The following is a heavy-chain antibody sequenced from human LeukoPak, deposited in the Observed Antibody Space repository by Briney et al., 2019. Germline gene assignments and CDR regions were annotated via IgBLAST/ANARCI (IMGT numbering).Heavy chain of an antibody. Sequence: GSLRLSCAASGFTFSSYNMNWVRQAPGKGLEWVSHMRTDGTTISYAESVKGRFTISRDNAKNSLSLQMNSLRAEDTAVYYCARSYRSSTTCYPIDYWGQGTLVTVSS. CDR2: MRTDGTTI. V-gene: IGHV3-48*04. D-gene: IGHD2-2*01. J-gene: IGHJ4*02. CDR3: ARSYRSSTTCYPIDY. CDR1: GFTFSSYN.